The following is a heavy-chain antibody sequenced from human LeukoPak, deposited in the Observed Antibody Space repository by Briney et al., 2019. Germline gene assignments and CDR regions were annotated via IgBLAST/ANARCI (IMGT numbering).Heavy chain of an antibody. J-gene: IGHJ5*02. D-gene: IGHD6-13*01. CDR3: AIAAAGSWWFDP. CDR1: GYTFTSYD. Sequence: ASVKVSCKASGYTFTSYDINWVRQATGQGLEWMGWMNPNSGNTGYAQKFQDRVTMTRNTSISTAYMELSSLRSEDTAVYYCAIAAAGSWWFDPWGQGTLVTVSS. V-gene: IGHV1-8*01. CDR2: MNPNSGNT.